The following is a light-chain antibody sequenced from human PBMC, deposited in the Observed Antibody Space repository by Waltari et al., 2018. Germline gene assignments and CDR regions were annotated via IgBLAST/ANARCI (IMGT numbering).Light chain of an antibody. CDR1: QSVSSN. V-gene: IGKV3-15*01. J-gene: IGKJ3*01. CDR3: QQYNIWPPGT. Sequence: EIVMTQSPATLSVSPGERATLSCRASQSVSSNLAWYQQKPGQAPRLLIYGASTRPTDIPARFSGSGSGTEVTLTISSLQSEDFAVYSCQQYNIWPPGTFGPGTKVDL. CDR2: GAS.